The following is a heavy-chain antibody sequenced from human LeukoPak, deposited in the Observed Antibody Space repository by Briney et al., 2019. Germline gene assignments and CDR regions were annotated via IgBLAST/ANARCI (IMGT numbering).Heavy chain of an antibody. V-gene: IGHV3-33*01. D-gene: IGHD6-6*01. CDR2: IWYDGSNK. CDR3: ARKRGGSSSALDY. Sequence: GSLRLSCAASGFTFSSYGMHWVRQAPGKGLEWVAVIWYDGSNKYYADSVKGRFTISRDNSKNTLYLQMNSLRAEDTAVYYCARKRGGSSSALDYWGQGTLVTVSS. J-gene: IGHJ4*02. CDR1: GFTFSSYG.